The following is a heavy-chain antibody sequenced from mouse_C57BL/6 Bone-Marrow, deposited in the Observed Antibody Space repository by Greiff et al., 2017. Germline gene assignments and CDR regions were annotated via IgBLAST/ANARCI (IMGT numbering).Heavy chain of an antibody. CDR3: ARRRAYYSNPYAMDY. D-gene: IGHD2-5*01. Sequence: VKLMESGPGLVQPSQSLSITCTVSGFSLTSYGVHWVRQSPGKGLEWLGVIWSGGSTDYNAAFISRLSISKDNSKSQVFYKMNSLQADDTAIYYCARRRAYYSNPYAMDYWGQGTSVTVSS. V-gene: IGHV2-2*01. CDR2: IWSGGST. J-gene: IGHJ4*01. CDR1: GFSLTSYG.